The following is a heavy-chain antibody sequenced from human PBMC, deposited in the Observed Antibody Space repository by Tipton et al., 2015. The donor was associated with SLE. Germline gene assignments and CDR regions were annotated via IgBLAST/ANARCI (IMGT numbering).Heavy chain of an antibody. Sequence: QLVQSGAEVKKPGASVKVSCKASGYTFTGYYMHWVRQAPGQGLEWMGWINPNSGGTNYAQRLQGRVTMTTDTSTRTVYMELGSLKSDDTAVYYCARDPGSDYYYYYMDVWGKGTTVTVSS. J-gene: IGHJ6*03. V-gene: IGHV1-2*02. D-gene: IGHD3-10*01. CDR1: GYTFTGYY. CDR2: INPNSGGT. CDR3: ARDPGSDYYYYYMDV.